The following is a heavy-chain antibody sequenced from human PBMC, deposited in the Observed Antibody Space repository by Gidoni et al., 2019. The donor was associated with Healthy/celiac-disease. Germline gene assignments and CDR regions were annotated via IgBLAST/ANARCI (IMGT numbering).Heavy chain of an antibody. CDR2: IYYSGST. V-gene: IGHV4-59*01. Sequence: PGKGLEWIGYIYYSGSTNYNPSLKSRVTISVDTSKNQFSLKLSSVTAADTAVYYCARWLQSSFDYWGQGTLVTVSS. D-gene: IGHD5-12*01. CDR3: ARWLQSSFDY. J-gene: IGHJ4*02.